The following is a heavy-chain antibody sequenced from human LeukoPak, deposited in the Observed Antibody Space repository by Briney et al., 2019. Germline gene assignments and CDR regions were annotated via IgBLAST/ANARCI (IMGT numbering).Heavy chain of an antibody. V-gene: IGHV4-39*01. Sequence: SETLSLTCTVSGGSISSSNYYWGWIRQPPGTGLEWIGSIYYSGSTYYNPSLKSRVTISVDTSKNQFSLKLSSVTAADTAVYYCARLTPYCYDSSGYYFDYWGQGTLVTVSS. CDR2: IYYSGST. CDR1: GGSISSSNYY. J-gene: IGHJ4*02. CDR3: ARLTPYCYDSSGYYFDY. D-gene: IGHD3-22*01.